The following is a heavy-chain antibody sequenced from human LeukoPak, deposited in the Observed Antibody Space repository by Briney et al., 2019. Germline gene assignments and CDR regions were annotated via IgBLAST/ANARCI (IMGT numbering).Heavy chain of an antibody. Sequence: SETLSLTCSVSGGSISSYYWSWIRQPPGRGLEWIGYIYYSGRTSYNPSLKSRVTISVDTSKNQFSLRLSSVTAADTAVYYCARGPYSYDSSGAFDIWGQGTMVTVSS. V-gene: IGHV4-59*01. CDR1: GGSISSYY. D-gene: IGHD3-22*01. CDR3: ARGPYSYDSSGAFDI. J-gene: IGHJ3*02. CDR2: IYYSGRT.